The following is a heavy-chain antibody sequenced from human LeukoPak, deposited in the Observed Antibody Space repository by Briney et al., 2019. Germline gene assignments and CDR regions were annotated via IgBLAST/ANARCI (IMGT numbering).Heavy chain of an antibody. Sequence: GGSLRLSCAASGFTFSSDAMSWVRQAPGKGLEWVSAISGSGGSTYYADSVKGRFTISRDNSKNTLYMQMNSLRAEDTAVYYCAKGIQLWPKYFDYWGQGTLVTVSS. CDR3: AKGIQLWPKYFDY. CDR2: ISGSGGST. V-gene: IGHV3-23*01. D-gene: IGHD5-18*01. J-gene: IGHJ4*02. CDR1: GFTFSSDA.